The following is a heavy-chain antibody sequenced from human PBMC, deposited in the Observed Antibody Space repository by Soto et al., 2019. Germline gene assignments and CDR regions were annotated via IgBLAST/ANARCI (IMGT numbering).Heavy chain of an antibody. CDR3: VRDGTKTTRDSFDT. J-gene: IGHJ5*02. V-gene: IGHV4-4*07. D-gene: IGHD1-1*01. Sequence: SETLSLTCSGFVASISGLYWCWIRKSAGKGLEWIGRSDASVTTDYNPTLKSRVMMSVDTSKKQFSLKLRSVTDAATAVFYCVRDGTKTTRDSFDTLGQ. CDR2: SDASVTT. CDR1: VASISGLY.